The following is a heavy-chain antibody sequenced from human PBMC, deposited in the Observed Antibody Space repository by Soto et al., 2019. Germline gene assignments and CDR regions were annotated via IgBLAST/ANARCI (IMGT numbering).Heavy chain of an antibody. J-gene: IGHJ3*01. V-gene: IGHV3-30-3*01. Sequence: QVQLVESGGGVVQPGRSLRLSCAASGFTFSSYAMHWVRQAPGKGLEWVAVISYDGSNKYYADSVKGRFTISRDNSKNTLYLQMNSLRADDTAVYYCARGYGIGGAAFDFWGQGTMVTVSS. CDR1: GFTFSSYA. CDR3: ARGYGIGGAAFDF. CDR2: ISYDGSNK. D-gene: IGHD2-15*01.